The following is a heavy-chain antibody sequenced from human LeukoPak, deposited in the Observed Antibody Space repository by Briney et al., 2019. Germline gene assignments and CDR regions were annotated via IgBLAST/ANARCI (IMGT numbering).Heavy chain of an antibody. D-gene: IGHD1-1*01. CDR1: GYTFTGYY. Sequence: GASVKVSCKASGYTFTGYYMHWVRQAPGQGLEWMGWINPNSGGTNYAQKFQGRVTMTRDTSISTAYMELSRLRSDDTAVYYCARGRILSRRRQNWNGGNYWGQGTLVTVSS. V-gene: IGHV1-2*02. J-gene: IGHJ4*02. CDR2: INPNSGGT. CDR3: ARGRILSRRRQNWNGGNY.